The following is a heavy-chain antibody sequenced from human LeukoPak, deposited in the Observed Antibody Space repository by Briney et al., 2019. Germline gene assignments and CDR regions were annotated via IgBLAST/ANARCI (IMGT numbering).Heavy chain of an antibody. CDR1: GFTFSSYS. CDR3: ARDRQVVPAAISPAWFDP. CDR2: ISSSSSTI. D-gene: IGHD2-2*02. V-gene: IGHV3-48*01. Sequence: PGGSLRLSCAASGFTFSSYSMNWVRQAPGKGLEWVSYISSSSSTIYYADSVKGRFTISRDNAKNSLYLQMNSLRAEDTAVYYCARDRQVVPAAISPAWFDPWGQGTLVTVSS. J-gene: IGHJ5*02.